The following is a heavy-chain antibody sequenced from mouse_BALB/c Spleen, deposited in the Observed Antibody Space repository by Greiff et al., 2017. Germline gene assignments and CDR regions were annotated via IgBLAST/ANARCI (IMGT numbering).Heavy chain of an antibody. J-gene: IGHJ4*01. Sequence: QVQLQQPGAELVRPGASVKLSCKASGYTFTSYWMNWVKQRPEQGLEWIGRIDPYDSETHYNQKFKGKATLTADKSSSTAYMQLSSLTSEDSAVYFCARDYYGSSGVYYAMDYWGQGTSVTVSS. CDR1: GYTFTSYW. V-gene: IGHV1-74*01. CDR2: IDPYDSET. CDR3: ARDYYGSSGVYYAMDY. D-gene: IGHD1-1*01.